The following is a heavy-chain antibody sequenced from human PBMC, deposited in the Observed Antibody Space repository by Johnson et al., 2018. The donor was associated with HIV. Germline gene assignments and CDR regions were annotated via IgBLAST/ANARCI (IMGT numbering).Heavy chain of an antibody. D-gene: IGHD3-3*01. J-gene: IGHJ3*02. CDR2: IYSGGST. CDR3: ARDNGDTIFGVVIREGAFDI. V-gene: IGHV3-66*01. Sequence: MLLVESGGGLVQPGGSLRLSCAASGFTVSSNYMSWVRQAPGKGLEWVSVIYSGGSTYYADSVKGRFTISRDNSKNTLYLQMNSLRAEDTAVYYCARDNGDTIFGVVIREGAFDIWGQGTMVTVSS. CDR1: GFTVSSNY.